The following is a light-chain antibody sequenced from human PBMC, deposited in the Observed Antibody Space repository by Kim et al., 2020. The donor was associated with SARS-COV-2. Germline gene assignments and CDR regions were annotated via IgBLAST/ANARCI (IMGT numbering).Light chain of an antibody. J-gene: IGLJ2*01. Sequence: SSALTQDPAVSVALGQTVTITCQGDSLRLYYASWYQQKPGQAPQLVIYGKNSRHSGIPDRFSGSSSGNTASLTITGAQAEDEADYYCNSRDNSGYYVVFGVGTQLTVL. CDR3: NSRDNSGYYVV. CDR2: GKN. V-gene: IGLV3-19*01. CDR1: SLRLYY.